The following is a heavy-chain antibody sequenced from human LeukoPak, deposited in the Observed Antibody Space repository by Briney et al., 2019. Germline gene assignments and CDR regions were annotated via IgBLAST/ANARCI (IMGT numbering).Heavy chain of an antibody. CDR2: IYPGDSDT. V-gene: IGHV5-51*01. Sequence: GESLKISCKGSGYSFTSYWIGWVRQMPGKGLEWMGIIYPGDSDTRYSPSFQGQVTTSADKSISTAYLQWSSLKASDTAMYYCARLTNYDVLTGYYPDYWGQGTLVTVSS. D-gene: IGHD3-9*01. J-gene: IGHJ4*02. CDR3: ARLTNYDVLTGYYPDY. CDR1: GYSFTSYW.